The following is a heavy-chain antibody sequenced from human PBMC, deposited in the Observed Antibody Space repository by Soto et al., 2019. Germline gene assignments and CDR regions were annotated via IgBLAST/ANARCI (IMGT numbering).Heavy chain of an antibody. Sequence: ETLSLTCTVSGGSIRTGDYYWVWIRQTPGRGLEWIGSVYYTGTTYYTPSLQGRVTMSADTSKNTFFLELRSVTAADTAVYYCARAPPIFVGFTIVPKIYYFDYGGRGPRVPVSS. CDR1: GGSIRTGDYY. CDR3: ARAPPIFVGFTIVPKIYYFDY. CDR2: VYYTGTT. J-gene: IGHJ4*02. D-gene: IGHD3-3*02. V-gene: IGHV4-39*02.